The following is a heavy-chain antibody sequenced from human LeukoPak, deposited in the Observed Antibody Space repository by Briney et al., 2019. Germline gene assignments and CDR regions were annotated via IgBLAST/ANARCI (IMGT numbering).Heavy chain of an antibody. D-gene: IGHD3-22*01. V-gene: IGHV4-61*09. CDR1: GGSISSGSYY. CDR3: ARDPGYYYDSSTYCR. Sequence: SQTLSLTCTVSGGSISSGSYYWSWIRQPAGKGLEWIGHIYTSGRTNYNPSLKSRVTISVDTSKNQFSLKLTSVTAADTAVYYCARDPGYYYDSSTYCRWGQGTLVTVSS. J-gene: IGHJ4*02. CDR2: IYTSGRT.